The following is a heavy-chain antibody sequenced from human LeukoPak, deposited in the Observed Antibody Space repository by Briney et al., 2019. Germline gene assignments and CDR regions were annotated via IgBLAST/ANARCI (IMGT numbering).Heavy chain of an antibody. CDR1: GGSISSYY. V-gene: IGHV4-59*08. D-gene: IGHD6-13*01. J-gene: IGHJ5*02. CDR3: ARHFYSSSWYGWFDP. CDR2: IYYSGST. Sequence: KPSETLSLTCTVSGGSISSYYWSWIRQPPGKGLEWIGYIYYSGSTNYNPSLKSRVTISVDTSKNQFSLKLSSVTAADTAVYYCARHFYSSSWYGWFDPWGQGTLVTVSS.